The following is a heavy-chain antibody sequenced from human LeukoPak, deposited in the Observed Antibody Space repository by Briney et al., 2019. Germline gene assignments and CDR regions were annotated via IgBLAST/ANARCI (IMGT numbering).Heavy chain of an antibody. CDR3: AELGITMIGGV. D-gene: IGHD3-10*02. CDR2: ISYDGSNK. CDR1: GFTFSSYD. V-gene: IGHV3-30*18. Sequence: GGSLRLSCAASGFTFSSYDMHWVRQAPGKGLEWVAVISYDGSNKYYADSVKGRFTISRDNAKNSLYLQMNSLRAEDTAVYYCAELGITMIGGVWGKGTTVTISS. J-gene: IGHJ6*04.